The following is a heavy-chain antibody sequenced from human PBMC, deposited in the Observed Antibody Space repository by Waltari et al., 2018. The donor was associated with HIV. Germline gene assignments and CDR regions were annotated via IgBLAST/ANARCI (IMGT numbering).Heavy chain of an antibody. Sequence: EVQLVESGGGLVQPGGSLKLSCVASGFTFSGSVMHWVRQTSGKGLEWVGHIRSKDNNYATAYAASVKGRFTISRDDSKNTAYLQMNSLKTEDTAVYYCTRHPEPYYYYGMDVWGQGTTVTVSS. J-gene: IGHJ6*02. V-gene: IGHV3-73*02. CDR2: IRSKDNNYAT. CDR3: TRHPEPYYYYGMDV. CDR1: GFTFSGSV.